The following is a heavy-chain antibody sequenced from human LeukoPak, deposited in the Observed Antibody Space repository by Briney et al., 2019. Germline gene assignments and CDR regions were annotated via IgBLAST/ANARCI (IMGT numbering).Heavy chain of an antibody. CDR1: GGSISSSSYY. J-gene: IGHJ4*02. CDR2: IYYSGST. V-gene: IGHV4-39*01. Sequence: SETLSLTCTVSGGSISSSSYYWGWIRQPPGKGLEWIRSIYYSGSTYYNPSLKSRFTISVDTSKNQFSLKLSSVTAADTAVYYCARMVRGVYYFDYWGQGTLVTVSS. CDR3: ARMVRGVYYFDY. D-gene: IGHD3-10*01.